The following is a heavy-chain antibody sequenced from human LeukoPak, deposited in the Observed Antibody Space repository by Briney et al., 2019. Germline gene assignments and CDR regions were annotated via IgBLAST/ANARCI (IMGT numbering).Heavy chain of an antibody. CDR1: GGSISSYY. V-gene: IGHV4-59*01. J-gene: IGHJ6*02. D-gene: IGHD4-11*01. Sequence: SETLFLTCTVSGGSISSYYWSWIRQPPGKGLEWIGYIYYSGSTNYNPSLKSRVTISVDTSKNQFSLKLSSVTAADTAVYYCARTTVTTSLLRPSHYYYYGMDVWGQGTTVTVSS. CDR3: ARTTVTTSLLRPSHYYYYGMDV. CDR2: IYYSGST.